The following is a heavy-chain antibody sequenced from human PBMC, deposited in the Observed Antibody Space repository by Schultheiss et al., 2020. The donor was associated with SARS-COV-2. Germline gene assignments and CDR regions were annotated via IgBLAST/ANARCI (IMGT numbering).Heavy chain of an antibody. Sequence: SETLSLTCTVSGGSISSSSYYWGWIRQPPGKGLEWIGSIYYSGSTYYNPSLKSRVTISVDTSKNQFSLKLSSVTAADTAVYYCAAQRYDFWSGYDGYFDYWGQGTLVTVSS. CDR2: IYYSGST. V-gene: IGHV4-39*01. CDR3: AAQRYDFWSGYDGYFDY. CDR1: GGSISSSSYY. D-gene: IGHD3-3*01. J-gene: IGHJ4*02.